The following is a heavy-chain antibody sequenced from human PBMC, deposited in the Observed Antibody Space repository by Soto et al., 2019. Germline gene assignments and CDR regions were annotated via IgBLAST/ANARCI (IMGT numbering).Heavy chain of an antibody. D-gene: IGHD6-13*01. J-gene: IGHJ5*02. V-gene: IGHV1-69*05. CDR3: ARDMWQQPNWFDP. Sequence: SVKVSCKASGGTFSSYAISWVRQAPGQGLEWMGGIIPIFGTANYAQKFQGRVTMTTDTSTSTAYMELRSLRSDDTAVYYCARDMWQQPNWFDPWGQGTLVTVSS. CDR1: GGTFSSYA. CDR2: IIPIFGTA.